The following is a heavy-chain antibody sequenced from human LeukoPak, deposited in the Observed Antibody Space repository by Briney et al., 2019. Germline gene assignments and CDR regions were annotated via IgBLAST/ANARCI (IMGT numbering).Heavy chain of an antibody. CDR3: ARGVRGVVGMDV. CDR2: ISAYNSYT. J-gene: IGHJ6*02. Sequence: ASVKVSCKASGYTFTSYGISWVRQAPGQGLEWMGWISAYNSYTNYAQKLQGRVTMTTDTSTSTADMELRSLRSDDTAVYFCARGVRGVVGMDVWGQGTTVTVSS. CDR1: GYTFTSYG. V-gene: IGHV1-18*01. D-gene: IGHD3-10*01.